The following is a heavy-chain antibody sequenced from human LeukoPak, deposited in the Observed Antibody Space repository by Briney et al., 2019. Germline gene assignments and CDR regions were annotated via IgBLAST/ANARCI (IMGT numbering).Heavy chain of an antibody. D-gene: IGHD3-22*01. CDR1: VYTFTSYG. Sequence: ASVKVSCKASVYTFTSYGISWLRQAPGQGLEWMGWISVYNGNTNSAQKLQGRVTMTTDTSTSTAYMELRSLRSDDTAVYYCARDPRPYYYDSSGAYFDLWGRGTLVSVSS. CDR2: ISVYNGNT. CDR3: ARDPRPYYYDSSGAYFDL. J-gene: IGHJ2*01. V-gene: IGHV1-18*01.